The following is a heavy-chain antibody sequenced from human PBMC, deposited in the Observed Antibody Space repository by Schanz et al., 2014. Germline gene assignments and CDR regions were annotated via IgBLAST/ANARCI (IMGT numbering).Heavy chain of an antibody. D-gene: IGHD4-17*01. CDR1: GFTFSAYG. CDR2: IWFDGNNK. J-gene: IGHJ3*02. V-gene: IGHV3-33*06. CDR3: AKDPHRDYGGKPQTFDI. Sequence: QVQLVESGGGVVQPGRSLRLSCAASGFTFSAYGMHWVRQAPGKGLEWVAVIWFDGNNKFYADSVKGRFTISRDNSKNTLYPQMSSLSAEDTALYYCAKDPHRDYGGKPQTFDIWGQGTMVTVSS.